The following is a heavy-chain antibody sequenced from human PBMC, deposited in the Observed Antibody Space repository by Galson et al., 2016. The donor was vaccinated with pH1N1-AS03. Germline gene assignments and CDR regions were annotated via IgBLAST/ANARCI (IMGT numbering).Heavy chain of an antibody. J-gene: IGHJ4*02. Sequence: SLRLSYAASGFTFRYAWMSWVRQAPGKGLEWVGRIKSKTDGGTTDFAAPVEGRFTISRDDSKNMLYLQMNSLKTEDSAMYYCTKEGYGDYFDYWGQGTLVTVSS. D-gene: IGHD4-17*01. CDR1: GFTFRYAW. CDR2: IKSKTDGGTT. V-gene: IGHV3-15*01. CDR3: TKEGYGDYFDY.